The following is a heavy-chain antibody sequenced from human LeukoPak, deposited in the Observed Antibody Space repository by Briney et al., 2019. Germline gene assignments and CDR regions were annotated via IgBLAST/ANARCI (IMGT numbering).Heavy chain of an antibody. CDR1: GFTFSSYS. CDR2: ISSSSSTI. D-gene: IGHD6-13*01. CDR3: AREGSWYLQYYFDY. J-gene: IGHJ4*02. Sequence: GGSLRLSCSASGFTFSSYSMNWVRQAPGKGLEWVSYISSSSSTIYYADSVKGRFTISRDNAKNSLYLQMNSLRAEDTAVYYCAREGSWYLQYYFDYWGQGTLVTVSS. V-gene: IGHV3-48*04.